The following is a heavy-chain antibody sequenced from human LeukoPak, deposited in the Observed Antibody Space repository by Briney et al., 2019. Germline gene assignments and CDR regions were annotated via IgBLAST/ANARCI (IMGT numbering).Heavy chain of an antibody. V-gene: IGHV3-23*01. Sequence: GGSLRLSCVASGFTFTSDAMNWVRQAPGKGLEWVSSTVSRGTTQYADSVKGRFSVSRDTSKNTLYLQMNSLRADDTAVYYCAKCSTSAYTTGWCNWIDPWGQGTLVTVSS. CDR2: TVSRGTT. CDR1: GFTFTSDA. CDR3: AKCSTSAYTTGWCNWIDP. D-gene: IGHD6-19*01. J-gene: IGHJ5*02.